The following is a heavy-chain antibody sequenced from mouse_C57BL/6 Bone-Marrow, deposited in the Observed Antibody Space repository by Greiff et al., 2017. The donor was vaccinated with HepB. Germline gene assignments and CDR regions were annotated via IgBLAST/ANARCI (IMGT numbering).Heavy chain of an antibody. Sequence: QVQLKESGAELVKPGASVKMSCKASGYTFTTYPIEWMKQNHGKSLEWIGNFHPYNDDTKYNEKFKGKATLTVEKSSSTVYLELSRLTSDDSAVYYCARGGIYYYGSSYERGAMDYWGQGTSVTVSS. J-gene: IGHJ4*01. CDR1: GYTFTTYP. D-gene: IGHD1-1*01. V-gene: IGHV1-47*01. CDR2: FHPYNDDT. CDR3: ARGGIYYYGSSYERGAMDY.